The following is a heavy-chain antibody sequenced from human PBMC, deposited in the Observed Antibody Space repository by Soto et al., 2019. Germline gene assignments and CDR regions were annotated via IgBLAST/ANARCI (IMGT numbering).Heavy chain of an antibody. CDR1: GFTFSSYA. CDR3: AKGYGPSIAADREDY. V-gene: IGHV3-23*01. D-gene: IGHD6-6*01. J-gene: IGHJ4*02. CDR2: ISGSGGST. Sequence: EVQLLESGGGLVQPGGSPRLSCAASGFTFSSYAMSWVRQAPGKGLEWVSAISGSGGSTYYADSVKGRFTISRDNSKNTLYLQMNSLRAEDTAVYYCAKGYGPSIAADREDYWGQGTLVTVSS.